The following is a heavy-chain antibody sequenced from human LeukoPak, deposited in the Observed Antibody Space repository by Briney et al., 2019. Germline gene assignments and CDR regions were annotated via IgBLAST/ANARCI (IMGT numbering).Heavy chain of an antibody. CDR1: GGSINSGGYY. Sequence: PSQTLSLTCTVSGGSINSGGYYWNWIRQHPGKGLEWIVYIYYTGRTFYNPSHKSRVTMSADTSKNEFSLRLSSVTAADTAVYYCARGYCTTTSCYFPLKGFDPWGQGTLVTVSS. CDR2: IYYTGRT. CDR3: ARGYCTTTSCYFPLKGFDP. J-gene: IGHJ5*02. V-gene: IGHV4-31*03. D-gene: IGHD2-2*01.